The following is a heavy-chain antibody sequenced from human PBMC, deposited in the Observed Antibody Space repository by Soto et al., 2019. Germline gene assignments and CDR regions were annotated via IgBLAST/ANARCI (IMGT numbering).Heavy chain of an antibody. D-gene: IGHD2-8*01. CDR2: VGGSDTDK. Sequence: EVQLLESGGGVVQPGGSLRRSCAASGFTFSAYAMSWVRQPPGKGLQWVSGVGGSDTDKHYADSVRGRFTVSRDNSKNTLYLLMNSLRADDTAVYYCAKDATAVNGVWDPFDMWGQGTEVTVSS. V-gene: IGHV3-23*01. CDR3: AKDATAVNGVWDPFDM. J-gene: IGHJ3*02. CDR1: GFTFSAYA.